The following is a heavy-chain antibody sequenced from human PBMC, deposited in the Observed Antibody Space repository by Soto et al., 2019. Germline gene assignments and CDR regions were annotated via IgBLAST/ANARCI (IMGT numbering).Heavy chain of an antibody. D-gene: IGHD2-21*01. CDR2: ISYDGSNK. J-gene: IGHJ6*02. Sequence: QVQLVESGGGVVQPGRSLRLSCAASGFTFSSYGMHWVRQAPGKGLEWVAVISYDGSNKYYADSVKGRFTISRDNSKNTLYLQMNSLRAEDTAEYYCAKDRRPYWGLYYYYGMDVWGQGTTVTVSS. V-gene: IGHV3-30*18. CDR1: GFTFSSYG. CDR3: AKDRRPYWGLYYYYGMDV.